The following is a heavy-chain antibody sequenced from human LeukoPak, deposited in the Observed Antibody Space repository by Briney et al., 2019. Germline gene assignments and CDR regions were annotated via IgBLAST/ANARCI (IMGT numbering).Heavy chain of an antibody. Sequence: PSETLSITCTVSGGSISPYYWCWIRQPPGKRPEWIGYISYTGSTNYNPSLKSRVTISLDTSQNQFSLKLSSVTAADTAVYYCARQRGYGGNHFYFDYWGQGTLVTVSS. CDR2: ISYTGST. V-gene: IGHV4-59*08. CDR1: GGSISPYY. D-gene: IGHD4-23*01. CDR3: ARQRGYGGNHFYFDY. J-gene: IGHJ4*02.